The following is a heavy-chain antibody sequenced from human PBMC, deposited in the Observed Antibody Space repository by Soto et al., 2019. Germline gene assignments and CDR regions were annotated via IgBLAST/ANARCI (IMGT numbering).Heavy chain of an antibody. CDR3: AKGWDVKYFDK. J-gene: IGHJ4*02. CDR2: IFSSGRT. CDR1: GASLLSSY. D-gene: IGHD6-19*01. V-gene: IGHV4-4*07. Sequence: HVQLRESGPGLVKPSETLSLSCSVSGASLLSSYWSWVRQPAGKGLEWIGHIFSSGRTSYNPSLKSRLTMSIYPSKDLCSLNLSSVTAADTAVYYCAKGWDVKYFDKWGQGTLVTVSS.